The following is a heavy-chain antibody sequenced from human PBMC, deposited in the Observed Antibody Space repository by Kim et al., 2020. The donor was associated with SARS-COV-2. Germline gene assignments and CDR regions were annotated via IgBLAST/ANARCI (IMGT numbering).Heavy chain of an antibody. CDR2: VSGYNGNT. CDR1: GYRFNTYA. J-gene: IGHJ6*02. D-gene: IGHD3-3*01. V-gene: IGHV1-18*01. CDR3: ARFSIFGAHVGRPYYYGMDV. Sequence: ASVKVSCKASGYRFNTYAFSWVRQAPGQGLEWLGWVSGYNGNTNYAQNVQGRVTMTVDKSTTTAYMELRSLRSDDTAIYFCARFSIFGAHVGRPYYYGMDVWGQGATVTVSS.